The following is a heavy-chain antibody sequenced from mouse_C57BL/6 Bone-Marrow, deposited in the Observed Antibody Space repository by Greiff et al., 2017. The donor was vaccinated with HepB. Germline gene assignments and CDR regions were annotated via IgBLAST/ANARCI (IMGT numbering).Heavy chain of an antibody. CDR3: AKGGYGNLFDY. CDR1: GFSLTSYG. CDR2: IWSGGST. D-gene: IGHD2-1*01. J-gene: IGHJ2*01. V-gene: IGHV2-4*01. Sequence: VKVVESGPGLVQPSQSLSITCTVSGFSLTSYGVHWVRQPPGKGLEWLGVIWSGGSTDYNAAFISRLSISKDNSKSQVFFKMNSLQADDTAIYYCAKGGYGNLFDYWGQGTTLTVSS.